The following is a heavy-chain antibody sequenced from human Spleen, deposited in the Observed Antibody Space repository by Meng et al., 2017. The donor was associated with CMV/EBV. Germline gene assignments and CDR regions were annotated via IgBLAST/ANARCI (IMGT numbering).Heavy chain of an antibody. CDR1: GYNFANYW. D-gene: IGHD6-13*01. CDR2: IYPGNSDY. V-gene: IGHV5-51*01. Sequence: GGSLRLSCKGSGYNFANYWIGWVRQMPGKGLEWMGIIYPGNSDYRYSPSFQGQVTVSADESINTAYLQWSSLKASDTAMYYCARHRDGSSWYSEPYFDYWGQGTLVTVSS. J-gene: IGHJ4*02. CDR3: ARHRDGSSWYSEPYFDY.